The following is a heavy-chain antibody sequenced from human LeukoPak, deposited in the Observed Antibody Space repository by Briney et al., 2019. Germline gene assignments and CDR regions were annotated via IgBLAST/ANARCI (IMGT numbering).Heavy chain of an antibody. CDR1: GFTFSSFG. CDR3: ARDGSGYEIDY. D-gene: IGHD5-12*01. V-gene: IGHV3-33*01. J-gene: IGHJ4*02. CDR2: IWYDGTNK. Sequence: GGSLRLSCAASGFTFSSFGMHWVRQAPGKGLEWEAVIWYDGTNKYYADSVRGRFTISRDNSKNTLYLQMNSLRAEDTAVYYCARDGSGYEIDYWGQGTLVTVSS.